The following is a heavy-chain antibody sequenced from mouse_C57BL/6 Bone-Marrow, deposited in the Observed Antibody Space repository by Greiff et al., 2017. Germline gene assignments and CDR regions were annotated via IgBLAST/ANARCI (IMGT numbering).Heavy chain of an antibody. D-gene: IGHD1-3*01. CDR3: TRKTRWEEGFYAMDY. J-gene: IGHJ4*01. Sequence: EVKVEESGEGLVKPGGSLKLSCAASGFTFSSYAMSWVRQTPEKRLEWVAYISSGGDYIYYADTVKGRFTISRDNARNTLYLQMSSLKSEDTAMYYCTRKTRWEEGFYAMDYWGQGTSVTVSS. CDR1: GFTFSSYA. V-gene: IGHV5-9-1*02. CDR2: ISSGGDYI.